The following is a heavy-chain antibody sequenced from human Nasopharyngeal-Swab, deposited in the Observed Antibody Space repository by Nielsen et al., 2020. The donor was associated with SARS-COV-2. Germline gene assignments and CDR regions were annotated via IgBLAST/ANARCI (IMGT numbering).Heavy chain of an antibody. D-gene: IGHD3-3*01. J-gene: IGHJ6*03. Sequence: GGPLRLSCAASGFTFSSYGMHWVRQAPGKGLEWVALISYDGSNKYYADSVKGRFTISRDNSKNTLYLQMNSLRAEDTALYYCAKLGGLYDFWSGYYDYMDVWGKGTTVTVSS. CDR2: ISYDGSNK. CDR1: GFTFSSYG. V-gene: IGHV3-30*18. CDR3: AKLGGLYDFWSGYYDYMDV.